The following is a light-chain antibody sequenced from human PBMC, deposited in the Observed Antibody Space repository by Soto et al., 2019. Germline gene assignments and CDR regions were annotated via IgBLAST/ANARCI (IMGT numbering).Light chain of an antibody. Sequence: QSALTQPASVSGSPGQSITISCSGTSSDVGSYSHVAWYQQFPGKTPKLIIYEVTYRPSGVSHRFSASKSVNTASLTISGLQARDEAAYYYMSYTRSSTSYVFGTGTKANVL. J-gene: IGLJ1*01. V-gene: IGLV2-14*01. CDR3: MSYTRSSTSYV. CDR1: SSDVGSYSH. CDR2: EVT.